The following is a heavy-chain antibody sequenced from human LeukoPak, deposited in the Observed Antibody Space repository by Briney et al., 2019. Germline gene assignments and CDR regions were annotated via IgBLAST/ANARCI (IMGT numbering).Heavy chain of an antibody. J-gene: IGHJ4*02. CDR3: AGPYSGYALH. CDR2: IYYSGST. CDR1: GGSISSSSYY. D-gene: IGHD5-12*01. Sequence: SGTLSLTCTVSGGSISSSSYYWGWIRQPPGKGLEWIGSIYYSGSTYYNPSLKSRVTISVDTSKNQFSLKLSSVTAADTAVYYCAGPYSGYALHWGQETLVTVSS. V-gene: IGHV4-39*07.